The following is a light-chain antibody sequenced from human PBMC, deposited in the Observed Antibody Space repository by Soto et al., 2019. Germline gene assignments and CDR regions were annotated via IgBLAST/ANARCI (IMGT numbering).Light chain of an antibody. CDR2: ATS. V-gene: IGKV3D-15*01. Sequence: EIVLTQSPATLSVSPGERATLSCRASQSVGNNFAWYQQKPGQAPRLLIFATSTRATGVPARFSGSGSGTHFTLTISSLQSEDFAVYYCQQYGDWPLTFGGGTKVEIE. J-gene: IGKJ4*01. CDR1: QSVGNN. CDR3: QQYGDWPLT.